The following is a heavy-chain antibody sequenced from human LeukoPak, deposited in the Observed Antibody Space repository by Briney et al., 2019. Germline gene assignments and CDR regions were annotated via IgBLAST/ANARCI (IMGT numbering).Heavy chain of an antibody. V-gene: IGHV3-9*01. CDR2: ISWNNGYI. CDR1: GFTFDNYS. Sequence: PGGSLTLSCAASGFTFDNYSMHGVRQAPGKGLEGRSIISWNNGYIVYADSVKGRFTISRDNAKNSVVLQMHLLKASDTDFFDCAKVRGTYSSGYFFDYWGKGPLVTVSS. CDR3: AKVRGTYSSGYFFDY. D-gene: IGHD6-19*01. J-gene: IGHJ4*02.